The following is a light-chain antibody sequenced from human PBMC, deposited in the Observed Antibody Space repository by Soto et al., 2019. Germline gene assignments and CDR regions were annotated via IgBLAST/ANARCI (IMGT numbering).Light chain of an antibody. CDR1: QSISRY. CDR2: SAS. V-gene: IGKV1-39*01. CDR3: QQSYNGPFT. Sequence: DIPMTQSPSSLSASVGDRVTVTCRAGQSISRYLNWYQQRPGKAPNLLIYSASSLQTGVPSRFSGSGSGTDFTITITNLQPEDFATYYCQQSYNGPFTFGPGTKVDL. J-gene: IGKJ3*01.